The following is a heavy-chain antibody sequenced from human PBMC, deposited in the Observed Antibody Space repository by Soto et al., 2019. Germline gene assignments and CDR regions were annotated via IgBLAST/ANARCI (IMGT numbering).Heavy chain of an antibody. CDR2: IKQDGSEK. J-gene: IGHJ4*02. CDR1: GFTFSSYW. Sequence: GESLKISCAASGFTFSSYWMSWVRQAPGKGLEWVANIKQDGSEKYYVDSVKGRFTISRDNAKNSLYLQMNSLRAEDTAVYYCARDQEAVAVDYWGQGTLVTVSS. D-gene: IGHD6-19*01. CDR3: ARDQEAVAVDY. V-gene: IGHV3-7*01.